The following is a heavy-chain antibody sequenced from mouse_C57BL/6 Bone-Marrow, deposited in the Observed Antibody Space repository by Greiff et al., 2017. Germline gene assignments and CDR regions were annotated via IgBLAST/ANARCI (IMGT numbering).Heavy chain of an antibody. Sequence: QVQLQQSGAELARPGASVKLSCKASGYTFTSYGIRWVKQRTGQGLEWIGEIYPTSGNTYYNEKFKGKATLTADKSSSTAYMELRSLTSEDSAVYFCAIYPIYYDYDRCYWYFDVWGTGTTVTVSS. J-gene: IGHJ1*03. CDR3: AIYPIYYDYDRCYWYFDV. D-gene: IGHD2-4*01. CDR2: IYPTSGNT. V-gene: IGHV1-81*01. CDR1: GYTFTSYG.